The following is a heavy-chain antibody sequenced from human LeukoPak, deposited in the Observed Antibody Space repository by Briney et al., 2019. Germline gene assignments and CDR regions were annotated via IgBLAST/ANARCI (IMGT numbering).Heavy chain of an antibody. J-gene: IGHJ5*02. V-gene: IGHV3-23*01. CDR3: ANTPARLLWFGESTFDP. D-gene: IGHD3-10*01. Sequence: GGSLRPSCAASGFTFSSYAMSWVRQAPGKGLEWVSAISGSGGSTYYADSVKGRFTISRDNSKNTLYLQMNSLRAEDTAVYYCANTPARLLWFGESTFDPWGQGTLVTVSS. CDR2: ISGSGGST. CDR1: GFTFSSYA.